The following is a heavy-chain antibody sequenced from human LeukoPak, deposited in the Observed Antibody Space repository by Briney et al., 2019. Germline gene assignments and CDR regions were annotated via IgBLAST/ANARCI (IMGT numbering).Heavy chain of an antibody. CDR1: GGSFSGYY. J-gene: IGHJ4*02. CDR3: ARVVIAVAGRRAYYFDY. Sequence: SETLSLTCAVYGGSFSGYYWSWIRQPPGKGLEWIGEINHSGSTNYNPSLRSRVTISVDTSKNQFSLKLSSVTAADTAVYYCARVVIAVAGRRAYYFDYWGQGTLVTVSS. V-gene: IGHV4-34*01. D-gene: IGHD6-19*01. CDR2: INHSGST.